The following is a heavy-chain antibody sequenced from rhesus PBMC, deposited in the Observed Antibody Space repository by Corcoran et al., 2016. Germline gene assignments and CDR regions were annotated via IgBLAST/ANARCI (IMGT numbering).Heavy chain of an antibody. CDR3: ARGYLYRTYFDY. CDR1: GGSFSGYY. V-gene: IGHV4-165*01. CDR2: ISGSSGST. Sequence: QVQLQESGPGLVKPSETLSLTCAVSGGSFSGYYWGWIRQPPGKGLEWIGYISGSSGSTDYNPSLKSRVTISTDTSKNQFSLKLSSVTAADTAVYYCARGYLYRTYFDYWGQGVLVTVSS. J-gene: IGHJ4*01. D-gene: IGHD1-1-1*01.